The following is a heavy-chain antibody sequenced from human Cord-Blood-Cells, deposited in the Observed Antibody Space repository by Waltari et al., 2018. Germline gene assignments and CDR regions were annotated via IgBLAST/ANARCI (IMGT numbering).Heavy chain of an antibody. V-gene: IGHV1-3*01. CDR3: AMDFPRHYCSSTSCYDYYYGMDV. Sequence: QVQLVQSGAEVKKPGASVKVSCKASGYTLTSYAMHWVRQAPGQRLEWMGWINAGNGNTKYSQKFQGRVTFTRETSASTAYMELSSLRSEDTAVYYCAMDFPRHYCSSTSCYDYYYGMDVWGQGTTVTVSS. CDR1: GYTLTSYA. J-gene: IGHJ6*02. D-gene: IGHD2-2*01. CDR2: INAGNGNT.